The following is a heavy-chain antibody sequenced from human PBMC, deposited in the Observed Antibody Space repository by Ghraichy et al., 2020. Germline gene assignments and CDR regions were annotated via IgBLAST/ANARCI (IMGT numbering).Heavy chain of an antibody. Sequence: SETLSLTCAISGDSVSSNSGAWNWIRQSPSRGLEWLGRTYYRSKWYNDYTVSVKSRITINADTSKNQFSLQLNSVTPEDTAVYYCARQYSSGWSYYYGLDVWGLGTTVTVSS. CDR3: ARQYSSGWSYYYGLDV. D-gene: IGHD6-19*01. V-gene: IGHV6-1*01. CDR2: TYYRSKWYN. J-gene: IGHJ6*02. CDR1: GDSVSSNSGA.